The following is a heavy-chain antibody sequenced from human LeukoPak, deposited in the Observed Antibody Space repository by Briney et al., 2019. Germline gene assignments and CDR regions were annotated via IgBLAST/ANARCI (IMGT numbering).Heavy chain of an antibody. Sequence: GASVKVSCKVSGYTLTELSMHWVRQAPGKGLEWMGGFDPEDGETIYAQRFQGRVTMTEDTSTDTAYMELGSLRSEDTAVYYCATDRLTTHDAFDIWGQGTMVTVSS. CDR2: FDPEDGET. D-gene: IGHD1-1*01. CDR3: ATDRLTTHDAFDI. V-gene: IGHV1-24*01. J-gene: IGHJ3*02. CDR1: GYTLTELS.